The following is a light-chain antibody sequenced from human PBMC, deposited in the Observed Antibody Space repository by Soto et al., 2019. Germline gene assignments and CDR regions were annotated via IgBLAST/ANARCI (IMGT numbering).Light chain of an antibody. CDR1: RSDVGGYNY. Sequence: QSVLTQPASVSGSPGQSLTISCTGTRSDVGGYNYVYWHQQHPGKAPKLMIYDVTNRPSGVSDRFSGSKSGNTASLTISGLQAVDEADYYCNSDTNSSTYVCGAGTKFTV. CDR2: DVT. V-gene: IGLV2-14*01. J-gene: IGLJ1*01. CDR3: NSDTNSSTYV.